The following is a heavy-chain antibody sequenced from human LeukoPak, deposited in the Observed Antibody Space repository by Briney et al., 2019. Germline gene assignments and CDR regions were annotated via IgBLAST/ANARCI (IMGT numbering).Heavy chain of an antibody. CDR3: VRDSGYSYGPLDY. CDR2: ISDSGST. Sequence: SETLSLTCTVSGGSFSSGTYYWSWIRQHPGTGLEWIGYISDSGSTNYNPSLKTRVTISIDTAMSQFSLRLNSVTAADTAVYYCVRDSGYSYGPLDYWGQGTLVTVSS. D-gene: IGHD5-18*01. CDR1: GGSFSSGTYY. J-gene: IGHJ4*02. V-gene: IGHV4-31*03.